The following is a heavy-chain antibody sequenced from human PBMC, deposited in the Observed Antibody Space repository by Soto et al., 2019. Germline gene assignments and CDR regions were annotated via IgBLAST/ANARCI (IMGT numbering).Heavy chain of an antibody. CDR3: AKGTYCSGGSCYSYAFDI. CDR1: GFTFDDYA. V-gene: IGHV3-9*01. J-gene: IGHJ3*02. Sequence: EVQLVESGGGLVQPGRSLRLSCAASGFTFDDYAMHWVRQAPGKGLEWVSGISWNSGSIGYADSVKGRFTISRDNAKNSLYLQMNRLRAEDTALYYCAKGTYCSGGSCYSYAFDIWGQGTMVTVSS. D-gene: IGHD2-15*01. CDR2: ISWNSGSI.